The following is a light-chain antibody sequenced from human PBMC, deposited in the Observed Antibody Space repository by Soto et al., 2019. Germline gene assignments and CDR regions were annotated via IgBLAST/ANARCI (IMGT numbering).Light chain of an antibody. CDR3: QSYDSSLSGHVV. CDR1: SSNIGAGYD. CDR2: GNS. V-gene: IGLV1-40*01. Sequence: QSVLTQPPSVSGAPGQRVTISCTGSSSNIGAGYDVHWYQQLPGTAPKLLIYGNSNRPSGVPDRFSGSKSGTSASLAITGLHAYDDSHYYCQSYDSSLSGHVVFGVGTKLTVL. J-gene: IGLJ2*01.